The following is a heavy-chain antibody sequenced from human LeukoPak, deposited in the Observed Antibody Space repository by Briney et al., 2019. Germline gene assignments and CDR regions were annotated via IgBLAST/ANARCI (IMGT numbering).Heavy chain of an antibody. CDR2: IRYDGSNK. V-gene: IGHV3-30*02. Sequence: HTGGSLRLSCAASGFTFSSYGMHWVRQAPGKGLEWVAFIRYDGSNKYYADSVKGRFTISRDNSKNTLYLQMNSLRAEDTAVYYCAKEGGSWFDPWGQGTLVTVSS. D-gene: IGHD2-15*01. CDR3: AKEGGSWFDP. J-gene: IGHJ5*02. CDR1: GFTFSSYG.